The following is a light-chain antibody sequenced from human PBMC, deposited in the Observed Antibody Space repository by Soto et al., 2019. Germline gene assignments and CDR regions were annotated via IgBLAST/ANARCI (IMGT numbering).Light chain of an antibody. CDR3: HHRNYYPYT. J-gene: IGKJ2*01. CDR2: GAF. Sequence: DIQLTQSPSFLSAAVGDRVTIICRASHDIGKYLAWYQQTPGKAPKLLIFGAFTLQSGVPSRVSGSGSGYEFMLTISSLQTADFAIYYCHHRNYYPYTFGQGTKLEIK. CDR1: HDIGKY. V-gene: IGKV1-9*01.